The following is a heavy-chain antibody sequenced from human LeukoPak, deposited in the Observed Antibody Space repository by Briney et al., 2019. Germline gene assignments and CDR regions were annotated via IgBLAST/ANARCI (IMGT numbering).Heavy chain of an antibody. V-gene: IGHV4-31*03. J-gene: IGHJ4*02. CDR2: IYYSGST. CDR1: GGSISSGGYY. D-gene: IGHD6-13*01. CDR3: ARALRPSSSLE. Sequence: SETLSLTCTVSGGSISSGGYYWSWIRQHPGKGLEWIGYIYYSGSTYYNPSLKSRVTISGDTSKNQFSLKLTSVTAADTAVYYCARALRPSSSLEWGQGTLVTVSS.